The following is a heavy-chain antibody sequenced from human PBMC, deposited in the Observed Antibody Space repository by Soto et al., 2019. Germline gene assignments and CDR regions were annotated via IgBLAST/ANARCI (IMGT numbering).Heavy chain of an antibody. V-gene: IGHV3-20*04. CDR3: ARGWRDCSGGSCYIDY. D-gene: IGHD2-15*01. CDR2: INWNGGST. J-gene: IGHJ4*02. Sequence: GGSLRLSCAASGFTFDDYGMSWVRQAPGKGLEWVSGINWNGGSTGYADSVKGRFTISRDNAKNSLYLQMNSLRAEDTALYYCARGWRDCSGGSCYIDYWGQGTLVTVSS. CDR1: GFTFDDYG.